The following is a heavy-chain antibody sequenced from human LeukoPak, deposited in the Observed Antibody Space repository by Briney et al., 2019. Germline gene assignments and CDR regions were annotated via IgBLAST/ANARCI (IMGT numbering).Heavy chain of an antibody. CDR2: IYTSCSS. V-gene: IGHV4-4*07. CDR1: GGSISSYY. D-gene: IGHD4-17*01. J-gene: IGHJ4*02. CDR3: AREAPSTVTKVGLDY. Sequence: SETLSLTCTVSGGSISSYYWSWIRQPAGQGLDWIGRIYTSCSSSYNPSLNSQVTITVDTSKNQYPLSLNPVTATAAAAYVCAREAPSTVTKVGLDYWGQGTLVTVSS.